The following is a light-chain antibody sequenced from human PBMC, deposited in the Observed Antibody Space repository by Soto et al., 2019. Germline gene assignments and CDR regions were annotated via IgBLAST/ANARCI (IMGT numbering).Light chain of an antibody. V-gene: IGKV1-27*01. CDR3: QNYNSFSQFT. CDR1: QGISNC. CDR2: DAS. Sequence: DIQMTQSPYSLSASVGDRVTFTCRTSQGISNCLAWYQHKPGKVPKLLIDDASALQSGVPSRYSGSGFGTDFTLTISSLQPEDVATYYCQNYNSFSQFTFGPGIKVDIK. J-gene: IGKJ3*01.